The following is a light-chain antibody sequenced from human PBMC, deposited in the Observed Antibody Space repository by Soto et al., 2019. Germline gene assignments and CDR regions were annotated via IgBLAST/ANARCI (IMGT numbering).Light chain of an antibody. J-gene: IGLJ2*01. CDR1: SSDVGRYDY. Sequence: QSALTQPRSVSGSPGQSVTISCTGTSSDVGRYDYVSWYQQYPGEAPKLIIYDVTERPSGVPDRFSGSKSGNTASLTISGLQAEDEADYYCSSYTSSSTHVVFGGGTKVTVL. V-gene: IGLV2-11*01. CDR2: DVT. CDR3: SSYTSSSTHVV.